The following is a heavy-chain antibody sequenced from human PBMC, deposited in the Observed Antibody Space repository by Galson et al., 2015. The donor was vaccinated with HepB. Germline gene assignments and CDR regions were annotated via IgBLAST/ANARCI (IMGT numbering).Heavy chain of an antibody. CDR1: GFTFSNAW. V-gene: IGHV3-15*01. J-gene: IGHJ4*02. Sequence: SLRLSCAASGFTFSNAWMSWVRQAPGKGLEWVGRIKSKTDGGTTDYAAPVKGRFTISRDDSKNTLYLQMNSLKTEDTAVYYCTTGPYYDILTVDYWGQGTLVTVSS. CDR3: TTGPYYDILTVDY. D-gene: IGHD3-9*01. CDR2: IKSKTDGGTT.